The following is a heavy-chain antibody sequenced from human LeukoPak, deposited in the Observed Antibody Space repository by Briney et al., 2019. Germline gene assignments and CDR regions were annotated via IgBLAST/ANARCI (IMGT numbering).Heavy chain of an antibody. CDR2: INPNSGGT. J-gene: IGHJ4*02. D-gene: IGHD6-13*01. V-gene: IGHV1-2*02. CDR1: GYTFTGYY. CDR3: ARVRQQLVRDFDY. Sequence: ASVKVSCKASGYTFTGYYMHWVRQAPGQGLEWMGWINPNSGGTNYAQKFQGRVTMTRDTSINTAYMELSRLRSDNTAVYYCARVRQQLVRDFDYWGQGTLVTVSS.